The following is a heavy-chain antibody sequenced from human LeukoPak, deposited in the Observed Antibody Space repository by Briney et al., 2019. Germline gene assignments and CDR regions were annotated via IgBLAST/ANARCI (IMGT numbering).Heavy chain of an antibody. D-gene: IGHD6-19*01. V-gene: IGHV3-21*01. CDR3: ARDRDSSGWYGGDY. CDR1: GFTFSSYS. J-gene: IGHJ4*02. CDR2: SNSCCTYA. Sequence: PRGALRLSCPASGFTFSSYSMNWVRQAPGKGLEWVSASNSCCTYAFYADFVKGRFTISRDNDKNSLYLQMNSLRAEDTAVYYCARDRDSSGWYGGDYWGQGTLVTVSS.